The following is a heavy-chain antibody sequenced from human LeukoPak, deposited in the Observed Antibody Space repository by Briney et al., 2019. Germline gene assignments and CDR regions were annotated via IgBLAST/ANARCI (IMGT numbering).Heavy chain of an antibody. CDR1: GFTFSSYW. J-gene: IGHJ3*02. V-gene: IGHV3-23*01. CDR2: ISGSGVST. CDR3: AKKDI. Sequence: PAGSLRLSCAASGFTFSSYWMSWVRQAPGKGLEWVSAISGSGVSTHYADSVKGRVTISRDNSENTLYLRMNSLRAEDTAVYYCAKKDIWGQGTMVTVSS.